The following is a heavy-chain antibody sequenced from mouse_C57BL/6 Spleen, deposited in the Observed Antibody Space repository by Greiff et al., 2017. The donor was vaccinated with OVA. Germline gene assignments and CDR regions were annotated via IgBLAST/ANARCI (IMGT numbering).Heavy chain of an antibody. V-gene: IGHV1-55*01. CDR2: IYPGSGST. CDR1: GYTFTSYW. CDR3: ARGDGYYEGAMDY. Sequence: VQLQQPGAELVKPGASVKMSCKASGYTFTSYWITWVKQRPGQGLEWIGDIYPGSGSTNYNEKFKSKATLTVDTSSSTAYMQLSSLTSEDSAVYYCARGDGYYEGAMDYWGQGTSVTVSS. J-gene: IGHJ4*01. D-gene: IGHD2-3*01.